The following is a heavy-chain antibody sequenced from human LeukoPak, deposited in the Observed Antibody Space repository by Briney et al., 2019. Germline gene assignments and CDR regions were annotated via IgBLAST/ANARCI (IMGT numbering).Heavy chain of an antibody. CDR1: GGSFSGYY. CDR2: INHSGST. Sequence: PSETLSLTCAVNGGSFSGYYWSWIRQPPGKGLEGIGEINHSGSTNYNPSLNSRVTISVDTSQNQFSLKLSSVTAADTAVYYCASGRPSRTRFGELLCFDYWGQGTLVTVSS. J-gene: IGHJ4*02. D-gene: IGHD3-10*01. V-gene: IGHV4-34*01. CDR3: ASGRPSRTRFGELLCFDY.